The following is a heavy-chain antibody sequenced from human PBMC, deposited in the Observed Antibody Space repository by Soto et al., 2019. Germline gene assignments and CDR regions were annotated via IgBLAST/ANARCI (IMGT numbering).Heavy chain of an antibody. CDR1: GFTFSSYA. Sequence: EVQLLESGGGLVQPGGSLRLSCAASGFTFSSYAMSWVRQAPGMGLEWVSAISGSGGSTYYADSVKGRFTISRDNSKNTLYLQMNSLRAEDTAVYYCAKVHDSSGYCYDYWGQGTLVTVSS. CDR3: AKVHDSSGYCYDY. CDR2: ISGSGGST. J-gene: IGHJ4*02. D-gene: IGHD3-22*01. V-gene: IGHV3-23*01.